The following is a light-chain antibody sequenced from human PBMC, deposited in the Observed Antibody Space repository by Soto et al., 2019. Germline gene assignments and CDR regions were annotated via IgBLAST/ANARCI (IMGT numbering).Light chain of an antibody. V-gene: IGKV3-15*01. CDR3: QRCGNWPPT. CDR1: ESVHSN. J-gene: IGKJ3*01. Sequence: EMVMTQSPATLSVSPGERVTLSCRASESVHSNLAWYQQKPGQGPSLLIYYASTRVTGVPDRFSGSGSGTEFPLTISSLQSEDFGVYYCQRCGNWPPTFGPGTKVEIK. CDR2: YAS.